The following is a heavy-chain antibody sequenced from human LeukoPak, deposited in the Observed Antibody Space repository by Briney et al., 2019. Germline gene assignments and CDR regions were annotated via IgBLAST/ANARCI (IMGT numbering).Heavy chain of an antibody. CDR1: GASISSGGYY. CDR3: ARVEQLVSSYFDY. Sequence: PSQTLSLTCAVSGASISSGGYYWSWIRQHPGKGLEWIGYIYYSGSTYYNPSLKSRVTISVDTSKNQFSLKLSSVTAADTAVYYCARVEQLVSSYFDYWGQGTLVTVSS. J-gene: IGHJ4*02. D-gene: IGHD6-13*01. CDR2: IYYSGST. V-gene: IGHV4-31*11.